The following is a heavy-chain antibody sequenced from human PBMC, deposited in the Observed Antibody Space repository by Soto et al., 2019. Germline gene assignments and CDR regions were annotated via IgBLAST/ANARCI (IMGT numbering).Heavy chain of an antibody. CDR3: ARDTGRGKALYYYGSGSLPPRWFDP. CDR2: IYYSGST. Sequence: PSETLSLTCTVSGGSISSYYWSWIRQPPGKGLEWIGYIYYSGSTNYNPSLKSRVTISVDTSKNQFSLKLSSVTAADTAVYYCARDTGRGKALYYYGSGSLPPRWFDPWGQGTLVTVSS. CDR1: GGSISSYY. D-gene: IGHD3-10*01. V-gene: IGHV4-59*01. J-gene: IGHJ5*02.